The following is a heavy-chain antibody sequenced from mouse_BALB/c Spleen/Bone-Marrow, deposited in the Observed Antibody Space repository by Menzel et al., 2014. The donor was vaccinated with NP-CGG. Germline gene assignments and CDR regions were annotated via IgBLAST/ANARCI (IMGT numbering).Heavy chain of an antibody. J-gene: IGHJ3*01. CDR2: IYPGDGST. CDR3: ARDDYGY. Sequence: QVQLQQSGPELVKPGASVKMSCKASGYTFTSYYIHWVKQRPGQGLEWIGWIYPGDGSTKYNEKFKGKTTLTADKSSSTVYMLLSSLTSEDSAIYFCARDDYGYWGQGTLVTVSA. V-gene: IGHV1S56*01. CDR1: GYTFTSYY. D-gene: IGHD2-4*01.